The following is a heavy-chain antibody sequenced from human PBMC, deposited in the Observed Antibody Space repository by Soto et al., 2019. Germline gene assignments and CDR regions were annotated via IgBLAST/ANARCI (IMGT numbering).Heavy chain of an antibody. CDR2: IDYSGST. D-gene: IGHD3-16*01. CDR1: GGSISSYY. V-gene: IGHV4-59*08. J-gene: IGHJ4*02. CDR3: ARAWGGNVFDY. Sequence: QVQLQESGPGLVKPSETLSLTCTVSGGSISSYYWSWIRQPPGKGLEWIGYIDYSGSTNYNPSLKSRVTIAVDTSKNQFSRKLSSVTAADTAVYYCARAWGGNVFDYWGQGTLVTVSS.